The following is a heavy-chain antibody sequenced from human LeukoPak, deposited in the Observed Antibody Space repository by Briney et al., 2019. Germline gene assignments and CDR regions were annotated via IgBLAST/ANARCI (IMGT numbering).Heavy chain of an antibody. CDR3: ARVDSGNYDY. J-gene: IGHJ4*02. D-gene: IGHD1-26*01. Sequence: PGGSLRLSCAASGFRFSSYVMSWVRQAPGKGLEYVSSIDGSYGASYYADSVKGRFTISRDNSKNMLFLQMNSLRVEDTALYYCARVDSGNYDYWGQGTLLTVSS. CDR1: GFRFSSYV. CDR2: IDGSYGAS. V-gene: IGHV3-23*01.